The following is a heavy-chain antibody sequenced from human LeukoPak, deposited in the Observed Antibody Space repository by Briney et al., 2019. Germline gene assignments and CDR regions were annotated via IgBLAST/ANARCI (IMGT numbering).Heavy chain of an antibody. CDR1: GFSFGTYR. J-gene: IGHJ4*02. Sequence: GGSLRLSCAASGFSFGTYRMNWVRQAPGKGLEWVSSISDASRNIYYADSVKGRFTVSRGNAKNSLFLQMNSLRAEDTAVYYCARDNRGSGWYYFDYWGQGTLVTVSS. CDR2: ISDASRNI. D-gene: IGHD6-19*01. CDR3: ARDNRGSGWYYFDY. V-gene: IGHV3-21*01.